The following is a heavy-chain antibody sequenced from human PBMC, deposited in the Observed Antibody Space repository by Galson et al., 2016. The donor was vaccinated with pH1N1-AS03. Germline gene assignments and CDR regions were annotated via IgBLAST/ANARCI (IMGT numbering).Heavy chain of an antibody. CDR3: VRGDGGNNFDY. Sequence: SVKVSCKASGGTFNKYAITWVRQAPGQGLEWMGGIIPIFGSSDYAQKFQGRVTITTDKSTTTAYMELSSLRSEDTAVYYCVRGDGGNNFDYWGQGTLVTVSS. D-gene: IGHD4-23*01. J-gene: IGHJ4*02. V-gene: IGHV1-69*05. CDR2: IIPIFGSS. CDR1: GGTFNKYA.